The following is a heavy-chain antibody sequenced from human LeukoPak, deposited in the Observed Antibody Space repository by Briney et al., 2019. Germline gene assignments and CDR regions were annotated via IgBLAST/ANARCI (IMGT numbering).Heavy chain of an antibody. Sequence: PGGSLRLSCAASGFTFSSYGMHWVRQAPGKGLEWVAFIRYDGSNKYYADSVKGRFTISRDNSKNTLYLQMNSLRAEDTAVYYCANDKRVGVTFDYWGQGTLVTVSS. CDR1: GFTFSSYG. CDR3: ANDKRVGVTFDY. J-gene: IGHJ4*02. D-gene: IGHD2-8*01. CDR2: IRYDGSNK. V-gene: IGHV3-30*02.